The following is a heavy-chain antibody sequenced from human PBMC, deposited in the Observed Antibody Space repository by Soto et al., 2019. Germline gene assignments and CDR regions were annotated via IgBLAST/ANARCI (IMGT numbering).Heavy chain of an antibody. Sequence: QVQLVQSGAEVKKPGSKMKVSCKASGGTFSSYTISWVRQAPGQGLEWMGRIIPILGIANYAQKFQGRVTITADKSTSTAYMELSSLRSEDTAVYYCAREEYYYGSGAFFDYWGQGTLVTVSS. J-gene: IGHJ4*02. CDR3: AREEYYYGSGAFFDY. CDR1: GGTFSSYT. CDR2: IIPILGIA. V-gene: IGHV1-69*08. D-gene: IGHD3-10*01.